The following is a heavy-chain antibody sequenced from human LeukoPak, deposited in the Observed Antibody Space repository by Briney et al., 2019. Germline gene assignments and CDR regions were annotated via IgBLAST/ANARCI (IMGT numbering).Heavy chain of an antibody. CDR2: IYHSGDT. J-gene: IGHJ4*02. Sequence: SESLSLTCTVSGGSINNYYWSWIRQPPVKGLEWLGHIYHSGDTTHNPSLMSRVTISVDTSKNQFSLKVNSVTAADTAVYYCARFSKYSDSSGYYVNYWGQGTLVTVSS. V-gene: IGHV4-59*08. CDR3: ARFSKYSDSSGYYVNY. D-gene: IGHD3-22*01. CDR1: GGSINNYY.